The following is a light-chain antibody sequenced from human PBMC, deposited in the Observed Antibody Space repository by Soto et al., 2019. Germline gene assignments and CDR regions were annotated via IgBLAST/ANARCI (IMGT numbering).Light chain of an antibody. CDR2: LNSDGSH. CDR3: QTGGTGTP. V-gene: IGLV4-69*01. CDR1: SGHSSYA. Sequence: QLVLTQSPSASASLGASVKLTCTLSSGHSSYAIAWHQQQPEKGPRYLMKLNSDGSHSKGDGIPDRFSGSSSGAERYLTISSLQSEDEADYYCQTGGTGTPFGTGTKVTVL. J-gene: IGLJ1*01.